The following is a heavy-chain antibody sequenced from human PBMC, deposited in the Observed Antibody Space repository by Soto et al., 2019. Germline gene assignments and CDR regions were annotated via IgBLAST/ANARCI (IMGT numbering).Heavy chain of an antibody. J-gene: IGHJ5*02. CDR2: IKHRGTF. CDR1: GGSFRNYS. V-gene: IGHV4-34*01. CDR3: AIGGGFIIGRMAWFDP. Sequence: SETLSLTCGVNGGSFRNYSYNWIRQAPGKGLEWIGEIKHRGTFNYNPSLKSRVTLSIDTSRNQFSLMLKSVTAADTAVYYCAIGGGFIIGRMAWFDPWGKGTLVTVSS. D-gene: IGHD2-15*01.